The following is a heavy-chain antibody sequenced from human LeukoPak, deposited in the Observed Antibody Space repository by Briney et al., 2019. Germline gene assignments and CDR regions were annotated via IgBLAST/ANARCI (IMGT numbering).Heavy chain of an antibody. J-gene: IGHJ4*02. CDR1: GFTVSSNY. D-gene: IGHD3-22*01. CDR2: INSGGST. Sequence: GGSLRLSCAASGFTVSSNYMSWVRQAPGKGLEWVSVINSGGSTYYADSVKGRFTISRDNSKNTLYLQMNSLRAEDTAVYYCARDRRGDSSGYYQFDYWGQGTLVTVSS. CDR3: ARDRRGDSSGYYQFDY. V-gene: IGHV3-53*01.